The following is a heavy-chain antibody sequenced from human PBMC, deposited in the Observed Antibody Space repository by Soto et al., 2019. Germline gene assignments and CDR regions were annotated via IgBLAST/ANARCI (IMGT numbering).Heavy chain of an antibody. V-gene: IGHV1-18*01. Sequence: GSVKASCQASGYSFTRHCFRSVRQAPLQGLEWMGWISAYNDNTNYGQKFQGRFTMTTDTSTSTAYMELRSLRSDDTAVYYCARDQRYYYDSSGFYRWDHWGQGTLVTGSS. CDR1: GYSFTRHC. CDR3: ARDQRYYYDSSGFYRWDH. D-gene: IGHD3-22*01. CDR2: ISAYNDNT. J-gene: IGHJ4*02.